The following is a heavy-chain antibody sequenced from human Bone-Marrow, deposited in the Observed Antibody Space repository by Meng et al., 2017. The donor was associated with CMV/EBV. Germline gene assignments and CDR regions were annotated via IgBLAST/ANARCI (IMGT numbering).Heavy chain of an antibody. CDR3: ARERDSEVVPAALNWFDP. CDR2: INHSGST. J-gene: IGHJ5*02. V-gene: IGHV4-34*01. Sequence: GSLRLSCAVYGGSFSGYYWSWIRQPPGKGLEWIGEINHSGSTNYNPSLKSRVTISVDTSKNRFSLKLSSVTAADTAVYYCARERDSEVVPAALNWFDPWGQGTLVTVSS. CDR1: GGSFSGYY. D-gene: IGHD2-2*01.